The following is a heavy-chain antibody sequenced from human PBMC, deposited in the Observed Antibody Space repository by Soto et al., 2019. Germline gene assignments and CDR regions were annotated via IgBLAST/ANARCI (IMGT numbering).Heavy chain of an antibody. CDR2: IYYSGST. V-gene: IGHV4-61*01. D-gene: IGHD3-22*01. Sequence: PSETLSLTCTVSGGSVSGGSYFWSWVRQPPGKGLEWIGYIYYSGSTNYNPSLKSRVTISVDTSKNQFSLKLSSVTAADTAVYYCARATTHYDSRGYHRPFDYWGQGTLVTVSS. CDR1: GGSVSGGSYF. J-gene: IGHJ4*02. CDR3: ARATTHYDSRGYHRPFDY.